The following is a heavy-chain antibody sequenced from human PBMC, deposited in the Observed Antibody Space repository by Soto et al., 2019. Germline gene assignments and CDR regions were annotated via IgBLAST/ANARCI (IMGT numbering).Heavy chain of an antibody. CDR1: GFTFSSYA. D-gene: IGHD1-26*01. Sequence: QVQLVESGGGVVQPGRSLRLSCAASGFTFSSYAMHWVRQAPGKGLEWVAVISYDGSNNYYADSVKGRFTISRDNSKNTLYLQMNSLRAEDTAVYYCARDTTRNDAFDIWGQGTMVTVSS. CDR2: ISYDGSNN. V-gene: IGHV3-30-3*01. J-gene: IGHJ3*02. CDR3: ARDTTRNDAFDI.